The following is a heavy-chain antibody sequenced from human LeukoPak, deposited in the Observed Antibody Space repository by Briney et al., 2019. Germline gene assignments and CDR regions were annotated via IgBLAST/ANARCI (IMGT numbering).Heavy chain of an antibody. V-gene: IGHV3-43*02. CDR3: AKGAGYNNGDASDI. D-gene: IGHD5-24*01. CDR1: GFTFDNYA. Sequence: GGSLRLSCAASGFTFDNYAMHWVRQAPGKGLEWVSLIRGDGGATYYADSVKGRFTISRDNSKNSLYLQMSSLKTEDTALFYCAKGAGYNNGDASDIWGQGTMVTVSS. CDR2: IRGDGGAT. J-gene: IGHJ3*02.